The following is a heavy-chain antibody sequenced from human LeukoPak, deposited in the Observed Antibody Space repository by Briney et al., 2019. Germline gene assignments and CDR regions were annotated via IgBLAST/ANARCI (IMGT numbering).Heavy chain of an antibody. J-gene: IGHJ4*02. D-gene: IGHD3-16*02. CDR2: ISGSSYI. V-gene: IGHV3-21*01. Sequence: GGSLRLSCAASGFTFSSYSMNWVRQAPGKGLEWVSSISGSSYIYYADSVKGRFTISRDNAKNSLYLQMNSLRAEDTAVYYCARDPRGVWGSYRYGSGGQGTLVAVSS. CDR1: GFTFSSYS. CDR3: ARDPRGVWGSYRYGS.